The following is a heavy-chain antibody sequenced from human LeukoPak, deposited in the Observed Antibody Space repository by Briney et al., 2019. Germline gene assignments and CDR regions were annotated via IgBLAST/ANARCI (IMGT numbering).Heavy chain of an antibody. CDR2: IYHSGST. CDR1: GYSISSGYY. D-gene: IGHD3-10*01. Sequence: SETLSLTCTVSGYSISSGYYWGWIRQPPGKGLEWIGEIYHSGSTNYNPSLKSRVTISVDKSKNQFSLKLSSVTAADTAVYYCARKDYYGSGSDDYWGQGTLVTVSS. J-gene: IGHJ4*02. CDR3: ARKDYYGSGSDDY. V-gene: IGHV4-38-2*02.